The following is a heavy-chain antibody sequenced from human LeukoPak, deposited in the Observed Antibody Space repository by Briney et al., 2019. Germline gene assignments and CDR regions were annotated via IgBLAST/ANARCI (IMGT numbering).Heavy chain of an antibody. Sequence: PGGSLRLSCAASGFTFDDYGMSWVRQAPGKGLEWVSGINWNGGSTGYADSVKGRFTISRDNAKNSLYLQMNSLRAEDTALYYCARPYSSGWYGAFDIWGQGTMVTVSS. CDR3: ARPYSSGWYGAFDI. J-gene: IGHJ3*02. CDR2: INWNGGST. V-gene: IGHV3-20*04. CDR1: GFTFDDYG. D-gene: IGHD6-19*01.